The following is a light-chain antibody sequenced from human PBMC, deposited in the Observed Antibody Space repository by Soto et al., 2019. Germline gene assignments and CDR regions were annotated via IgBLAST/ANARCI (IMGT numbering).Light chain of an antibody. J-gene: IGLJ2*01. CDR3: SSYADTNNLV. CDR2: VEVSGLF. CDR1: SGHGGYI. V-gene: IGLV4-60*03. Sequence: QPVLTQSSAASASLGSSVKLTCSLNSGHGGYIIAWHLQQPGQAPRFVMRVEVSGLFHRGSGIPDRFSGSKSGNTASLTVSGLQAEDEADYYCSSYADTNNLVFGGGTKLTVL.